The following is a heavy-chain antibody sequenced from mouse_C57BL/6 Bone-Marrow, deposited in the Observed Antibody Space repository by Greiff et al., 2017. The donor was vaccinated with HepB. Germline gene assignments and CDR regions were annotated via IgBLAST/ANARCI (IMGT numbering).Heavy chain of an antibody. CDR3: ARHVDYAWFAD. CDR1: GFTFSDYY. V-gene: IGHV5-12*01. J-gene: IGHJ3*01. Sequence: EVKLVESGGGLVQPGGSLKLSCAASGFTFSDYYMYWVRQTPEKRLEWVAYISNGGGSTYYPDTVKGRFTISRDNAKNALYLQMSRLKSEDTAMYYCARHVDYAWFADWGQGTLVTVSA. D-gene: IGHD2-4*01. CDR2: ISNGGGST.